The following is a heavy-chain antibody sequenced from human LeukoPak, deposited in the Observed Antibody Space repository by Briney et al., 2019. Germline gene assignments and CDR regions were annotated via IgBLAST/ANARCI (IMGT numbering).Heavy chain of an antibody. CDR2: ISSSSSYI. J-gene: IGHJ1*01. V-gene: IGHV3-21*01. CDR1: GFTFSSYS. D-gene: IGHD6-13*01. Sequence: GGSLRLSCAASGFTFSSYSMNWVRQAPGKGLEWVSSISSSSSYIYYADSVKGRFTISRDNAKNSLYLQMNSLRAEDTAVYYCARDLRAAAGTAEYFQHWGQGTLVTVSS. CDR3: ARDLRAAAGTAEYFQH.